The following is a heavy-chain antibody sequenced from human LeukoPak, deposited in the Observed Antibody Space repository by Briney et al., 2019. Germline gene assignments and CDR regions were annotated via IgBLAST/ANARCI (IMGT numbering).Heavy chain of an antibody. J-gene: IGHJ4*02. Sequence: SETLSLTCAVYGGSFSGYYWSWIRQPPGKGLEWIGEINHRGSTNYNPSLRSRVTISVDTSKNQFSLKLSSVTAADTAVYYCARGLGSSTLGVPRFDYWGQGTLVTVSS. CDR1: GGSFSGYY. D-gene: IGHD6-6*01. CDR2: INHRGST. CDR3: ARGLGSSTLGVPRFDY. V-gene: IGHV4-34*01.